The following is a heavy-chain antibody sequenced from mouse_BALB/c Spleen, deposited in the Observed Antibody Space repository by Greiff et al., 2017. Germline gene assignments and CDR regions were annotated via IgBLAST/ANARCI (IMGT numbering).Heavy chain of an antibody. J-gene: IGHJ4*01. CDR3: ARHGAYYAMDY. CDR2: ISSGSSTI. CDR1: GFTFSSFG. V-gene: IGHV5-17*02. Sequence: EVQVVESGGGLVQPGGSRKLSCAASGFTFSSFGMHWVRQAPEKGLEWVAYISSGSSTIYYADTVKGRFTISRDNPKNTLFLQMTSLRSEDTAMYYCARHGAYYAMDYWGQGTSVTVSS.